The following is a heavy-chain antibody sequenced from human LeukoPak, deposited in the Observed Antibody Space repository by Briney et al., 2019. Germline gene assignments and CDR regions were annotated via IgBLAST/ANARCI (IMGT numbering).Heavy chain of an antibody. D-gene: IGHD3-3*01. CDR2: ISGSGGST. J-gene: IGHJ4*02. Sequence: GGSLRLSCAASGFTFSKYDMSWVRQGPGKGPEWVSAISGSGGSTYYADSVKGRFTISRDNSKNTLYLQMNSLRAEDTAVYYCAKGTIFGVAGGKDYWGQGTLVTVSS. V-gene: IGHV3-23*01. CDR3: AKGTIFGVAGGKDY. CDR1: GFTFSKYD.